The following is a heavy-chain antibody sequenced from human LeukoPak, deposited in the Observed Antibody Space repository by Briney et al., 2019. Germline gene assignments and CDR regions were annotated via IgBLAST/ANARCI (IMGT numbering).Heavy chain of an antibody. CDR3: AREAVAGTYFDY. CDR1: GGTFSSYA. CDR2: IIPIFGTA. D-gene: IGHD6-19*01. J-gene: IGHJ4*02. Sequence: SVKVSCKASGGTFSSYAISWVRQAPGQGLEWMGGIIPIFGTANYAQKFQGRVTITADKSTSTAYMELSSLRSEDTAVYYCAREAVAGTYFDYWGQGTLVTVSS. V-gene: IGHV1-69*06.